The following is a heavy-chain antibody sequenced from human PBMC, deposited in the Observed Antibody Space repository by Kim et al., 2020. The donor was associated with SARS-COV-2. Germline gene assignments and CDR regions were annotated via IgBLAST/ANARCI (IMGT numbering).Heavy chain of an antibody. D-gene: IGHD3-16*02. Sequence: SVKVSCKASGGTFSSYAISWVRQAPGQGLEWMGGIIPIFGTANYAQKFQGRVTITADESTSTAYMELSSLRSEDTAVYYCVKSDYVWGSYRSHYFDYWGQGTLVTVSS. CDR2: IIPIFGTA. CDR1: GGTFSSYA. V-gene: IGHV1-69*13. CDR3: VKSDYVWGSYRSHYFDY. J-gene: IGHJ4*02.